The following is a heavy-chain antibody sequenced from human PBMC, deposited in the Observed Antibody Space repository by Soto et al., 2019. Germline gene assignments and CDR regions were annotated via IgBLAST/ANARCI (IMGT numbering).Heavy chain of an antibody. D-gene: IGHD6-13*01. CDR1: GYSFTSYW. J-gene: IGHJ4*02. CDR3: AREGSSWSSDPSGLDY. Sequence: PGESLKISCKGSGYSFTSYWISWVRQMPGKGLEWMGRIDPSDSYTNYSPSFQGHVTISADKSISTAYLQWSSLKASDTAMYYCAREGSSWSSDPSGLDYWGQGTLVTVSS. V-gene: IGHV5-10-1*01. CDR2: IDPSDSYT.